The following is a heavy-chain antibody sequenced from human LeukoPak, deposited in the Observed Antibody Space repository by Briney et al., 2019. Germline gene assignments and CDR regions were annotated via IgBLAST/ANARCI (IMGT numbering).Heavy chain of an antibody. D-gene: IGHD3-3*01. CDR2: IKQDGSEK. J-gene: IGHJ6*04. Sequence: GGSLRLSCGASGFTLSSYWMNWVRQAPGKGLEWVANIKQDGSEKYYVDSVKGRFTISRDNAKNSLYLQMNSLRAEDTAVYYCARDTEPSDLWSGWNVWGKGTTVSVSS. V-gene: IGHV3-7*01. CDR3: ARDTEPSDLWSGWNV. CDR1: GFTLSSYW.